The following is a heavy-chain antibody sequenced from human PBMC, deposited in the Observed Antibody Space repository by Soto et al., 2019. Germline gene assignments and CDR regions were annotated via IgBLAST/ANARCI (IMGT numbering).Heavy chain of an antibody. J-gene: IGHJ5*02. V-gene: IGHV4-31*03. CDR1: GGSISSGGYY. CDR2: IYYSGST. Sequence: SETLSLTCSVSGGSISSGGYYWSWIRQHPGKGLEWIGYIYYSGSTYYNPSLKSRVTISVDTSKNQFSLKLSSVTAADTAVYYCARAGTVNDFWSGPGSALGTWGQGTLVTVSS. D-gene: IGHD3-3*01. CDR3: ARAGTVNDFWSGPGSALGT.